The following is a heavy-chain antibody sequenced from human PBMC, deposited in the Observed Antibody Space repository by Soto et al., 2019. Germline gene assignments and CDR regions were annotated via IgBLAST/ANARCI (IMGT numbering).Heavy chain of an antibody. CDR3: ARVTYDSSGYYSDY. D-gene: IGHD3-22*01. CDR2: IYTSGST. CDR1: GGPISSYY. J-gene: IGHJ4*02. Sequence: KPSETLSLTCTVSGGPISSYYWSWIRQPAGKGLEWIGRIYTSGSTNYNPSLKSRVTMSVDTSKNQFSLKLSSVTAADTAVYYCARVTYDSSGYYSDYWGQGTLVTSPQ. V-gene: IGHV4-4*07.